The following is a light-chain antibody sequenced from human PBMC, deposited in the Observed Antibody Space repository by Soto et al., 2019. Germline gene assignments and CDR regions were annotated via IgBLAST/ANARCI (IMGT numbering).Light chain of an antibody. CDR2: GAS. CDR3: QQRSNWPSIT. CDR1: QSVSSSY. V-gene: IGKV3D-20*02. Sequence: EIVLTHSLGTLSLTPVERATLSCRASQSVSSSYLAWYQQKPGQAPRLLIYGASSRATGIPDRFSGSGSGTDFTLTIRRLEPEDFAVYYCQQRSNWPSITCGQGTRLEIK. J-gene: IGKJ5*01.